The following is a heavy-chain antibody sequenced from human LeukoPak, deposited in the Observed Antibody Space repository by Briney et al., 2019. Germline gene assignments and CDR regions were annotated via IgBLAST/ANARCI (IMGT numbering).Heavy chain of an antibody. CDR1: GGSISNSSYY. CDR2: IYYSGST. V-gene: IGHV4-39*01. Sequence: PSETLSLTCTVSGGSISNSSYYWGWIRQPPGKGLEWIGTIYYSGSTYYNPSLKSRVTISVDTSKNQFSLKLSSVTAADTAVYYCARRTMVRGVITSYSFDYWGQGTLVTVSS. D-gene: IGHD3-10*01. CDR3: ARRTMVRGVITSYSFDY. J-gene: IGHJ4*02.